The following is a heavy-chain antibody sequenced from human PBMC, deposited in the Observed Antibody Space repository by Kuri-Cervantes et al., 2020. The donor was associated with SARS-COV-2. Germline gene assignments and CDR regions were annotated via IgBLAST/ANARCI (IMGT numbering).Heavy chain of an antibody. CDR2: FYYGSP. D-gene: IGHD3-10*01. CDR1: GDSISKSY. V-gene: IGHV4-59*12. J-gene: IGHJ3*02. CDR3: ARDLLRWFVESWYAFDI. Sequence: AEILSPTCPVSGDSISKSYWTWIRQPPGKGLEWFGHFYYGSPNYNPPLKSRVTLSVDTSKSQFSLKLSSVTAADTAVYYCARDLLRWFVESWYAFDIWGQGTMVTVSS.